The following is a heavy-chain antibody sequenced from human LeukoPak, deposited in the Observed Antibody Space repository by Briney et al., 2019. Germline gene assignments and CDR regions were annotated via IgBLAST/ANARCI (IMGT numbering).Heavy chain of an antibody. CDR1: GGSISSYY. V-gene: IGHV4-59*08. D-gene: IGHD2-15*01. CDR3: ARHSLRYCSGGSCYIDY. Sequence: SETLSLTCTVSGGSISSYYWSWIRQPPGKGLEWIWYIYYSGSTNYNPSLKSRVTISVDTSKNQFSLKLSSVTAADTAVYYCARHSLRYCSGGSCYIDYWGQGTLVTVSS. J-gene: IGHJ4*02. CDR2: IYYSGST.